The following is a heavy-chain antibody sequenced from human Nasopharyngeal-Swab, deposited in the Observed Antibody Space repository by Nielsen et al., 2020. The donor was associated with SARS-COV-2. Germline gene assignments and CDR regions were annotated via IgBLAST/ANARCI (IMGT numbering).Heavy chain of an antibody. V-gene: IGHV3-23*01. CDR1: GFSFSSYD. CDR3: AKGRYYYDTSGHLLFDY. Sequence: GGSLRLSCAASGFSFSSYDMSWVRQAPGKGLEWVSGISGIDGSTYYADSVKGRFTISRDSSKNTLYLQMSSLRAEDTAVYYCAKGRYYYDTSGHLLFDYWGQGTLVTVPS. J-gene: IGHJ4*02. CDR2: ISGIDGST. D-gene: IGHD3-22*01.